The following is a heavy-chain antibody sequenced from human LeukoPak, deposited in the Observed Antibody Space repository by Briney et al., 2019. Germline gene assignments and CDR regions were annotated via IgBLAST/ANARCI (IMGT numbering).Heavy chain of an antibody. CDR1: GLTFNDAW. D-gene: IGHD5/OR15-5a*01. CDR3: VGHWDPIVSAIAPGDY. CDR2: IKSNIDGGTT. V-gene: IGHV3-15*01. Sequence: GGSLRLSCAASGLTFNDAWMSWVRQAPGKGLEWVGRIKSNIDGGTTDFAAPVKGRFSISRDDSKTTLYLHLDSLQTGDTAVYYCVGHWDPIVSAIAPGDYWGQGTLVTVSS. J-gene: IGHJ4*02.